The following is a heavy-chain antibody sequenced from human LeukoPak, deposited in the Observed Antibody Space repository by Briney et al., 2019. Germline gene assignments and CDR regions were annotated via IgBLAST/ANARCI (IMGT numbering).Heavy chain of an antibody. CDR2: ICYSGST. CDR1: GGSISSYY. CDR3: ARDLGIYGMDV. V-gene: IGHV4-59*01. Sequence: SETLSLTCTVSGGSISSYYWSWIRQPPGKGLEWIGYICYSGSTNYNPSLKSRVTISVDTSKNQFSLKLSSVTAADTAVYYCARDLGIYGMDVWGQGTTVTVSS. J-gene: IGHJ6*02.